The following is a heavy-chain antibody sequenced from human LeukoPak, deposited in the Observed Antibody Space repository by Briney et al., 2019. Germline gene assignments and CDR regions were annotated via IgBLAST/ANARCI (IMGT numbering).Heavy chain of an antibody. CDR2: ISSSSSYI. J-gene: IGHJ4*02. CDR3: ARDLFSENYYDSSGLDY. D-gene: IGHD3-22*01. V-gene: IGHV3-21*01. CDR1: GFTFSSYS. Sequence: PGGSLRLSCAAPGFTFSSYSMNWVRQAPGKGLEWVSSISSSSSYINYADSVKGRFTISRDNAKNSLYLQMNSLRAEDTAVYYCARDLFSENYYDSSGLDYWGQGTLVTVSS.